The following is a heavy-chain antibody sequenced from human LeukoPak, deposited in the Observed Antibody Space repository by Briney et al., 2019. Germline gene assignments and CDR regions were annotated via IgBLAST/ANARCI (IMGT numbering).Heavy chain of an antibody. J-gene: IGHJ6*02. D-gene: IGHD4-17*01. CDR2: TSSDGNNK. V-gene: IGHV3-30*18. CDR1: GFTFSRYG. CDR3: AKERVNGDYVYYYHGMDV. Sequence: GGSLRLSCAASGFTFSRYGMHWVRQAPGKGLEWVAVTSSDGNNKHYADSVKGRFTISRDNSKNTLYLQMNSLRAEDTGVFYCAKERVNGDYVYYYHGMDVWAKGPRSPSP.